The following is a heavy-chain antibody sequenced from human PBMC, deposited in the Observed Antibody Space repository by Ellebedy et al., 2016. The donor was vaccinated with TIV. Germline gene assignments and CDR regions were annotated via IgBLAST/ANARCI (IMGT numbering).Heavy chain of an antibody. D-gene: IGHD2-2*01. V-gene: IGHV1-18*04. CDR3: ARGGDIVVVPAAHADAFDI. CDR2: ISAYNANT. J-gene: IGHJ3*02. Sequence: AASVKVSCKASGYTFTSYGISWVRQAPGQGLEWMGWISAYNANTHYAQKLQGRVTMTTDTSTSTAYMELRSLRSDDTAVYYCARGGDIVVVPAAHADAFDIWGQGTMVTVSS. CDR1: GYTFTSYG.